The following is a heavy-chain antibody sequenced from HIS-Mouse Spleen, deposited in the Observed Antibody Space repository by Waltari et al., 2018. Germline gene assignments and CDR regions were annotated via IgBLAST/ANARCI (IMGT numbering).Heavy chain of an antibody. Sequence: QLQLQESGPGLVKPSETLSLTCTVSCGSLRSSSYYWGWLRQPPGKGLEWIGSIYYSGSTYYNPSLKSRVTISVDTSKNQFSLKLSSVTAADTAVYYCAREIPYSSSWYDWYFDLWGRGTLVTVSS. D-gene: IGHD6-13*01. J-gene: IGHJ2*01. CDR3: AREIPYSSSWYDWYFDL. CDR2: IYYSGST. V-gene: IGHV4-39*07. CDR1: CGSLRSSSYY.